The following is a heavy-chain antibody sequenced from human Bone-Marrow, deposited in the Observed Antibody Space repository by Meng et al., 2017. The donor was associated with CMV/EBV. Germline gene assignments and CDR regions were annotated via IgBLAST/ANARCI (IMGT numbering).Heavy chain of an antibody. CDR1: GFTVSSNY. J-gene: IGHJ6*01. V-gene: IGHV3-53*01. CDR2: IYSGGST. CDR3: ATGREHKYYVMDV. Sequence: GESLKISCAASGFTVSSNYMSWVRQAPGKGLEWLSVIYSGGSTYFADSVKGRFTISRDNSKNTLYLQMNSLRAEDSAVYYCATGREHKYYVMDVWVKGTRSTSPQ. D-gene: IGHD1-26*01.